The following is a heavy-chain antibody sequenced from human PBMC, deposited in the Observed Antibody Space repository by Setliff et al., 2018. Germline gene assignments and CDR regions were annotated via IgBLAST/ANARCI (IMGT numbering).Heavy chain of an antibody. V-gene: IGHV4-4*07. J-gene: IGHJ6*01. CDR1: GGSISNYY. CDR3: ARDAAFGGSSWYYYGMDV. Sequence: SETLSLTCTVSGGSISNYYWSWIRQPAGKGLEWIGHIYIGGSANYNPSLKSRVTMSIDTSKNQFSLKLSSVTAADTAVYYCARDAAFGGSSWYYYGMDVWGKGPRSPS. CDR2: IYIGGSA. D-gene: IGHD6-13*01.